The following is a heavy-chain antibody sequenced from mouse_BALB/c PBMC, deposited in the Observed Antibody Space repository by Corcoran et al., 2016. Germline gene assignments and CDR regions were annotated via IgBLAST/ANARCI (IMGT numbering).Heavy chain of an antibody. D-gene: IGHD2-4*01. V-gene: IGHV1-39*01. CDR1: GYSFTDYI. CDR3: AREEDYGAMDY. J-gene: IGHJ4*01. Sequence: EIQLQQTGPELVKPGASVKISCKASGYSFTDYIMLWVKQSHGKSLEWIGNINPYYGSTSYNLKFKGKATLTVDKSSSTAYMQLNSLTSEDSAVYYCAREEDYGAMDYWGQGTSVTVSS. CDR2: INPYYGST.